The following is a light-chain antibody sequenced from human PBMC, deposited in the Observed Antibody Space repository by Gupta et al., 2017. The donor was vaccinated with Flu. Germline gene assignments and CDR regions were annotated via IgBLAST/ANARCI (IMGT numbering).Light chain of an antibody. CDR2: KAS. CDR1: QSISSW. J-gene: IGKJ1*01. V-gene: IGKV1-5*03. CDR3: QQYNSYPVA. Sequence: VGDRVTITCRASQSISSWLAWYQQKPGEAPKLLIYKASSLESGVPSRFSGSGSGTEFTLIISSLQPGDFATYYCQQYNSYPVAFGHGTKVDIK.